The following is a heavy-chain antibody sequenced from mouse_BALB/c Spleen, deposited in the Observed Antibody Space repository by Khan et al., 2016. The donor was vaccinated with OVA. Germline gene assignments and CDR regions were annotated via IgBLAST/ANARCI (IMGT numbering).Heavy chain of an antibody. CDR1: GFSSTNYG. CDR2: IWAGGST. CDR3: GTIFYGKRYYAMDY. D-gene: IGHD2-1*01. Sequence: QVQLKDSGPGLVAPSQSLSITCTVSGFSSTNYGVNWVRQPPGKGLEWLGVIWAGGSTNYNSALMSRLSISKDKSKSQVFLRMNSLQTDDTAVYYCGTIFYGKRYYAMDYWGQGTSVTVSS. J-gene: IGHJ4*01. V-gene: IGHV2-9*02.